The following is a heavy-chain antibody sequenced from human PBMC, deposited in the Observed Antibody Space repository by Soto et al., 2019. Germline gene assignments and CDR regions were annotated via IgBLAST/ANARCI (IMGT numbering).Heavy chain of an antibody. J-gene: IGHJ5*02. V-gene: IGHV1-18*01. CDR1: GYTFTNYG. Sequence: ASVKVSCKASGYTFTNYGISWVRQTPGQGLEWMGWINAYSGYTNYAQNLQGRVTMTTDTSTSTAYMELRSLRSADTAVYYCAREMNSGWGGGFDPWGQGTLVTVSS. CDR3: AREMNSGWGGGFDP. D-gene: IGHD6-19*01. CDR2: INAYSGYT.